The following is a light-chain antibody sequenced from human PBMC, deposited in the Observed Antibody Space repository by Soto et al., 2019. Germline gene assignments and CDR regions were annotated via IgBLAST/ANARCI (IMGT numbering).Light chain of an antibody. CDR2: DAS. CDR3: QQSYSTPRT. Sequence: DIQMTQSPSTLSASVGDRVTINCRASQSISSWLAWYQQKPGKAPKVLIFDASSLESGVPSRFSGSGSGTDFTLTISSLQPEDFATYYCQQSYSTPRTFGQGTKVDIK. J-gene: IGKJ1*01. V-gene: IGKV1-5*01. CDR1: QSISSW.